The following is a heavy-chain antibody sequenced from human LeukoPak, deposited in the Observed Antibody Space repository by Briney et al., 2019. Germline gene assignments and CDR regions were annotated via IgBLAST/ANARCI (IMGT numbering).Heavy chain of an antibody. Sequence: PGGSLRLSCAASAFSLNAYNMNWVRQAPGKGLEWVSSISYTGTYIYYADSVKGRFTISRDNAQNSLYLQMNSLRAEDTAVYYCAKVSYHYYGSGSYVLDYWGQGTLVTVSS. V-gene: IGHV3-21*04. D-gene: IGHD3-10*01. CDR2: ISYTGTYI. CDR3: AKVSYHYYGSGSYVLDY. J-gene: IGHJ4*02. CDR1: AFSLNAYN.